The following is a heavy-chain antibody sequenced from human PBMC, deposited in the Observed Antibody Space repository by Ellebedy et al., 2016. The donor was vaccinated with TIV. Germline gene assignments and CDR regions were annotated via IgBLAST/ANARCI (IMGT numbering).Heavy chain of an antibody. J-gene: IGHJ4*02. Sequence: ASVKVSCXASGYTFTSYGISWVRQAPGQGLEWMGWISAYNGNTNYAQKLQGRVTMTTDTSTSTAYMELRSLRSDDTAVYYCARGKGYDSSGYYNFDYWGQGTLVTVSS. CDR2: ISAYNGNT. CDR1: GYTFTSYG. CDR3: ARGKGYDSSGYYNFDY. D-gene: IGHD3-22*01. V-gene: IGHV1-18*04.